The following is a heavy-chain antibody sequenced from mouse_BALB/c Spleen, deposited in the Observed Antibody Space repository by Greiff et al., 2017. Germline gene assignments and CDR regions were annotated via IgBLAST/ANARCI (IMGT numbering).Heavy chain of an antibody. CDR3: ARAYDDDGFAY. CDR1: GFTFSSFG. D-gene: IGHD2-4*01. CDR2: ISSGSSTI. V-gene: IGHV5-17*02. J-gene: IGHJ3*01. Sequence: EVQGVESGGGLVQPGGSRKLSCAASGFTFSSFGMHWVRQAPEKGLEWVAYISSGSSTIYYADTVKGRFTISRDNPKNTLFLQMTSLRSEDTAMYYCARAYDDDGFAYWGQGTLVTVSA.